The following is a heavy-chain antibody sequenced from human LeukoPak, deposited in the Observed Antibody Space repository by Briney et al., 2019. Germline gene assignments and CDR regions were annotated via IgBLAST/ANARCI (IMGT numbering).Heavy chain of an antibody. V-gene: IGHV4-30-2*01. CDR1: GGSISSGGYS. Sequence: SQTLSLTCAVSGGSISSGGYSWSWIRQPPGKGLEWIGYIYHSGSTYYNPSLKSRVTISVDRSKNQFSLKLSSVTAADTAVYYCARHTKTGSSPYYFDYWGQGTLVTVSS. CDR2: IYHSGST. D-gene: IGHD6-6*01. J-gene: IGHJ4*02. CDR3: ARHTKTGSSPYYFDY.